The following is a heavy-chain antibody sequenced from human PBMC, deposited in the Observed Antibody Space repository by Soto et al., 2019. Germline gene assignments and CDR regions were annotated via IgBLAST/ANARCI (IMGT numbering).Heavy chain of an antibody. CDR3: ARGSTGYSSSWYRY. D-gene: IGHD6-13*01. V-gene: IGHV4-39*07. J-gene: IGHJ4*02. Sequence: SETLSLTCTVSGDSISTNSYSWGWIRQPPGQGLEWIGLFYYSGSTHYNPSLKSRVTISVDTSKNQFSLKLSSVTAADTAVYYCARGSTGYSSSWYRYWGQGTLVTVSS. CDR2: FYYSGST. CDR1: GDSISTNSYS.